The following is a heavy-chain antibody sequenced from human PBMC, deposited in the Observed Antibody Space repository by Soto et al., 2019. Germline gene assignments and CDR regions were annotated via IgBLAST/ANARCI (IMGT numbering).Heavy chain of an antibody. CDR1: GFTFSSYA. J-gene: IGHJ6*03. CDR2: ISGSGGST. CDR3: ASSLYCSSTSCSLDYYYYMDV. V-gene: IGHV3-23*01. Sequence: EVQLLESGGGLVQPGGSLRLSCAASGFTFSSYAMSWVRQAPGKGLEWVSAISGSGGSTYYADSVKGRFTISRDNSKNTLNLQMNSLRAEDTAVYYCASSLYCSSTSCSLDYYYYMDVWGKGTTVTVSS. D-gene: IGHD2-2*01.